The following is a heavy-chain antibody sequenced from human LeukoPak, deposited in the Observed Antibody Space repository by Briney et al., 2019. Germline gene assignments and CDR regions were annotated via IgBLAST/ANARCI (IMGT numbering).Heavy chain of an antibody. V-gene: IGHV4-34*01. CDR2: INHSGST. Sequence: GSLRLSCVASGFTFSSYWMTWVRQAPGKGLEWIGEINHSGSTNYNPSLKSRVTISVDTSKNQFSLKLSSVTAADTAVYYCARESCSSTSCYRFFDYWGQGTLVTVSS. J-gene: IGHJ4*02. CDR1: GFTFSSYW. CDR3: ARESCSSTSCYRFFDY. D-gene: IGHD2-2*02.